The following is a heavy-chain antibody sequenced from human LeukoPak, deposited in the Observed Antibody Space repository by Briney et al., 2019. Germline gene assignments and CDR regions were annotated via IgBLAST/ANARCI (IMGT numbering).Heavy chain of an antibody. CDR3: ARDNSGREY. Sequence: ASVKDSCKASGYTFINYHISWVRQAPGQGLEWMGWISGNTGNTNYAQKLQGRVTMTTDTSTSTAYMELSSLRSDDKALYYCARDNSGREYWGQGTLVTVFS. V-gene: IGHV1-18*01. CDR2: ISGNTGNT. J-gene: IGHJ4*02. CDR1: GYTFINYH.